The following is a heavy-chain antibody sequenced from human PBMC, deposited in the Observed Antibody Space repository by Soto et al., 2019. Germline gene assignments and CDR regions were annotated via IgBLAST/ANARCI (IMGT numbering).Heavy chain of an antibody. Sequence: QAQLVESGGGVVQPGRSLRLSCAASGFTFSSYAMHWVRQAPGKGLEWVAVISYDGSNKYYADSVKGRFTISRDNSKNTLYLQMNSLRAEDTAVYYCARAYSSSNGMDVWGQGTTVTVSS. CDR3: ARAYSSSNGMDV. CDR1: GFTFSSYA. CDR2: ISYDGSNK. J-gene: IGHJ6*02. D-gene: IGHD6-6*01. V-gene: IGHV3-30-3*01.